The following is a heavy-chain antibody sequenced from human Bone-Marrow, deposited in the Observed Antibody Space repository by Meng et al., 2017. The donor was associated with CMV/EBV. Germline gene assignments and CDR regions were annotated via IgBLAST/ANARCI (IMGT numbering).Heavy chain of an antibody. CDR1: GFTFSSYA. D-gene: IGHD1-26*01. V-gene: IGHV3-30-3*01. CDR2: ISYDGSNK. Sequence: GESLNISCAASGFTFSSYAMRWVRQAPGKGLEWVAVISYDGSNKYYADSVKGRFTISRDNSKNTLYLQMNSLRAEDTAVYYCARDFSGSYYFHYWGQGTLVTVSS. CDR3: ARDFSGSYYFHY. J-gene: IGHJ4*02.